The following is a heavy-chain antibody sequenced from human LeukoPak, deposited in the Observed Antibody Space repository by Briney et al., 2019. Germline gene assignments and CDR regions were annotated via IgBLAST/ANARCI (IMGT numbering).Heavy chain of an antibody. CDR1: GGTFSSHT. J-gene: IGHJ4*02. CDR3: GAAYCKPDSCLYYFDY. V-gene: IGHV1-69*05. D-gene: IGHD2-21*01. CDR2: IIPTFGTP. Sequence: GSSVKVSCKASGGTFSSHTVTWVRQAPGQGLRWMGGIIPTFGTPNYAQEFQGRLSIATDESTNTAYMELTALTSEDTAVYFCGAAYCKPDSCLYYFDYWGQGTLVTVSS.